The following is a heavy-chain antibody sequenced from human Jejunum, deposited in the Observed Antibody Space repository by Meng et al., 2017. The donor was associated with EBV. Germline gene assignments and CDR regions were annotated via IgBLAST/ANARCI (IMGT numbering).Heavy chain of an antibody. J-gene: IGHJ4*02. V-gene: IGHV1-3*04. CDR2: IKTDNGGT. Sequence: QVQLVQCGAEVKEPGASVKVSCKVSGYTYNSYAIHCVRQAPGQRLEWMGWIKTDNGGTKYSQEFKDRISIPRETSASTVYLEMSSLISEDTAVYYCVKKGSRLTTKVYYFDYWGQGTLVTVSS. CDR1: GYTYNSYA. D-gene: IGHD3-10*01. CDR3: VKKGSRLTTKVYYFDY.